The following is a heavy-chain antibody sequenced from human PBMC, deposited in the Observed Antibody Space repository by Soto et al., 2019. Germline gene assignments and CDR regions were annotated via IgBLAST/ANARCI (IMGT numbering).Heavy chain of an antibody. D-gene: IGHD6-13*01. Sequence: EVQLLESGGGLVQPGGSLRLSCAASGFTFSNYAMSWVRQAPGMGLEWVSTLGVRSTYYADSVKGWFTISRDNSNNALYLQMNSLRVGDTAVYYCAKGTLVKPPGTRAFDVWGQGTMVIVSS. CDR2: LGVRST. V-gene: IGHV3-23*01. J-gene: IGHJ3*01. CDR1: GFTFSNYA. CDR3: AKGTLVKPPGTRAFDV.